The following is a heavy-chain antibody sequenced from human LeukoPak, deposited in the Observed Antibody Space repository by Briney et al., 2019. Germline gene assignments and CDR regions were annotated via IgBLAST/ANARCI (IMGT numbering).Heavy chain of an antibody. D-gene: IGHD3-22*01. J-gene: IGHJ4*02. CDR3: AKVISGNYYDSSGYYSD. V-gene: IGHV3-9*01. CDR2: ISWNSGSI. CDR1: GFTFDDYA. Sequence: QSGGSLRLSCAASGFTFDDYAMHWVRQAPGKGLEWVSGISWNSGSIGYADSVKGRFTISRDNAKNSLYLQMNSLRAEDTALYYCAKVISGNYYDSSGYYSDWGQGTLVTVSS.